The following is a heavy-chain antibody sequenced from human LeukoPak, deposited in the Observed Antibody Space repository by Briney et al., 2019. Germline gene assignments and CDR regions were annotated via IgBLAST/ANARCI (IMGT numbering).Heavy chain of an antibody. Sequence: SVKVSCKASGGTFSSYAISWVRQAPGQGLEWMGRIIPIFGTANYAQKFQGRVMITADKSTSTAYMELSSLRSEDTAVYYCARDKGGVWYDFWSGYSYYFDYWGQGTLVTVS. J-gene: IGHJ4*02. D-gene: IGHD3-3*01. CDR1: GGTFSSYA. CDR3: ARDKGGVWYDFWSGYSYYFDY. CDR2: IIPIFGTA. V-gene: IGHV1-69*06.